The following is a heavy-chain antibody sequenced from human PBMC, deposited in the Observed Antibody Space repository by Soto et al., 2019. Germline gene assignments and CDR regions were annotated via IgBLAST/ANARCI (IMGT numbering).Heavy chain of an antibody. D-gene: IGHD5-18*01. V-gene: IGHV1-69*13. CDR2: IIPIFGTA. J-gene: IGHJ6*02. CDR1: GGTFSSYA. CDR3: ARDQEGQLWLPGYGMDV. Sequence: SVKVSCKASGGTFSSYAISWVRQAPGQGLEWMGGIIPIFGTANYAQKFEGRVTITADESTSTAYMELSSLRSEDTAVYYCARDQEGQLWLPGYGMDVWRQGTTVTVSS.